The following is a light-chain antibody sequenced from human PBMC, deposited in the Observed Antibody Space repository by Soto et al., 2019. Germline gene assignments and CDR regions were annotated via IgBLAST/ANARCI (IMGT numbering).Light chain of an antibody. V-gene: IGKV4-1*01. CDR2: WAS. J-gene: IGKJ4*01. CDR1: QSLLYSSNNKNY. CDR3: QKYYSNPELT. Sequence: IVMTQSPDSLAVSLGERATINCKSSQSLLYSSNNKNYLAWYQQKLGQPPKLLIYWASTRASGVPARFNGSGCGTDFTLTISKLQAEDVAVYYCQKYYSNPELTFGGGTKVDIK.